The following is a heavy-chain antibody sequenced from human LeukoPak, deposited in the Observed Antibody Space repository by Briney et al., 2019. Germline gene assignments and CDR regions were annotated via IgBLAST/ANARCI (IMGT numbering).Heavy chain of an antibody. J-gene: IGHJ4*02. V-gene: IGHV3-43*01. Sequence: GGSLRLSCAASGFTFDDHSMHWLRQAPGKGLEWVSLISWDGGITHYADSVEGRFTISRDNTKKILYLQMKSLRTEDTALYYCAKGPYWDYWGQGTQVTVSS. CDR3: AKGPYWDY. CDR1: GFTFDDHS. CDR2: ISWDGGIT. D-gene: IGHD2-8*02.